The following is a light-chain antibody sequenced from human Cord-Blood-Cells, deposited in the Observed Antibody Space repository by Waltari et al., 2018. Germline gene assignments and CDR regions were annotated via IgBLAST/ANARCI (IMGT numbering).Light chain of an antibody. J-gene: IGKJ4*01. Sequence: EIVMTQSPATLSVSPGERATLSCRASQSVSSNLAWYQQKPGQAHRLLIYGASTRATGIPARFSGSWSGTEFTLTISSLQSEDFAVYYCQQYNNWPLTFGGGTKVEIK. CDR3: QQYNNWPLT. CDR2: GAS. CDR1: QSVSSN. V-gene: IGKV3-15*01.